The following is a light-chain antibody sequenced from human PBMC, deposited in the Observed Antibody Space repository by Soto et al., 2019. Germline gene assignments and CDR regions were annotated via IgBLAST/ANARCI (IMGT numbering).Light chain of an antibody. J-gene: IGKJ1*01. CDR1: QSVSIW. CDR2: KSS. CDR3: QQFNTSPWT. V-gene: IGKV1-5*03. Sequence: IHITQYPSTLSASEGDRVTISCRASQSVSIWLAWYQQKPGRAPKLLIYKSSILESGVPSRFSGSGSGTEFTLTISSLQPDDFATYYCQQFNTSPWTFGQGTKVDIK.